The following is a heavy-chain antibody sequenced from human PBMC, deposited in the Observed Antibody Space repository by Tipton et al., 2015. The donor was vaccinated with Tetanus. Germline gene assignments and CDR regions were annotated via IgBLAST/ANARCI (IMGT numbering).Heavy chain of an antibody. D-gene: IGHD3-10*01. CDR2: IYYSGST. CDR1: GGSISSSSYY. V-gene: IGHV4-39*01. J-gene: IGHJ3*02. CDR3: ARHNRVLWFGVFSDAFDI. Sequence: GSLRLSCTVSGGSISSSSYYWGWIRQPPGKGLEWIGSIYYSGSTYYNPSLKSRVTISVATSKNQFSLKLSSVTAADTAVYYCARHNRVLWFGVFSDAFDIWGHGTMVTVSS.